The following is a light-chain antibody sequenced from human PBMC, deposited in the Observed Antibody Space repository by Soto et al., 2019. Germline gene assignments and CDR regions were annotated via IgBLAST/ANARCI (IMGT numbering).Light chain of an antibody. Sequence: DIQMTQSPSSLSASVGDRVTITCRASQRISRYLNWYQQKPGKAPKLLIYAASTLQSGVPSRFSGSGSGTDFTLTISSLQPEDFATYSCQQTSSTVFTFGPGTKVDIK. J-gene: IGKJ3*01. CDR1: QRISRY. CDR2: AAS. V-gene: IGKV1-39*01. CDR3: QQTSSTVFT.